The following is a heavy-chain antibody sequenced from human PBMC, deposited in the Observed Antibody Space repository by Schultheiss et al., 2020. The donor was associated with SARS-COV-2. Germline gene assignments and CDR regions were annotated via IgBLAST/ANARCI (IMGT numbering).Heavy chain of an antibody. V-gene: IGHV1-18*01. CDR1: GYTFTTYG. D-gene: IGHD5-18*01. CDR3: ARVDTAMVTYYYYYGMDV. J-gene: IGHJ6*02. Sequence: ASVKVSCEASGYTFTTYGFSWVRQAPGQGLEWMGWISTYNGNTNYAQKLQGRVTMTTDTSTSTAYMELRSLRSDDTAVYYCARVDTAMVTYYYYYGMDVWGQGTTVTVSS. CDR2: ISTYNGNT.